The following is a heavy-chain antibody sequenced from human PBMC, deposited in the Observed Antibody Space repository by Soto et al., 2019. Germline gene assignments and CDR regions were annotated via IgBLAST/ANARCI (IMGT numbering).Heavy chain of an antibody. Sequence: QVQLVQSGAEVKKPGSSVKVSCKASGGTFSSYAISWVRQAPGQGLEWMGGIIPIFGTANYAQKFQGRVTITADESTSTAYMELSSLGSEDTAVYYCASGQSVGAIFGVEYSYYGMDVWGQGTTVTVSS. CDR1: GGTFSSYA. D-gene: IGHD3-3*01. CDR2: IIPIFGTA. J-gene: IGHJ6*02. V-gene: IGHV1-69*01. CDR3: ASGQSVGAIFGVEYSYYGMDV.